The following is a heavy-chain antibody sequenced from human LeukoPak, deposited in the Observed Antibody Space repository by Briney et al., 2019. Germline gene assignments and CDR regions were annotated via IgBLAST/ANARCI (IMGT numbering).Heavy chain of an antibody. CDR1: GGTFSSYA. D-gene: IGHD3-10*01. J-gene: IGHJ4*02. V-gene: IGHV1-69*01. Sequence: SVKVSCKASGGTFSSYAISWVRQAPGQGLEWMGGIIPIFGTANYAQKFQGRVTITADESTSTAYMELSSLRSEDTAVYYCAGASIDYGSGSYPDDYWGQGTLVTVSS. CDR2: IIPIFGTA. CDR3: AGASIDYGSGSYPDDY.